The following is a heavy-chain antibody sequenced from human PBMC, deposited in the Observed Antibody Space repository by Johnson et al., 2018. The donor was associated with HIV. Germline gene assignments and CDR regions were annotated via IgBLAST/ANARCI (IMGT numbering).Heavy chain of an antibody. V-gene: IGHV3-30*02. CDR1: GFTFSSYG. J-gene: IGHJ3*02. CDR3: AKVGGGGFDI. CDR2: IRYDGSNK. Sequence: QVQLVESGGGVVQPGGSLRLSCAASGFTFSSYGMHWVRQAPGQGLEWVAFIRYDGSNKYYADSVNGRFTISRDNSKNTLYLQMNGLRADDTAVYYCAKVGGGGFDIWGQGTMVTVCS. D-gene: IGHD2-15*01.